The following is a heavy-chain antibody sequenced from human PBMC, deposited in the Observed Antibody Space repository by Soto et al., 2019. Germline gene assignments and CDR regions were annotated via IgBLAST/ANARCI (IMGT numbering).Heavy chain of an antibody. V-gene: IGHV5-51*01. CDR2: IYPGDSDT. CDR3: ATDTNTAAGTPPYYYYGMDV. D-gene: IGHD6-13*01. CDR1: GYSFTSYW. J-gene: IGHJ6*02. Sequence: GASLKISCKGSGYSFTSYWIGWVRQMPGKGLEWMGIIYPGDSDTSYSPSFQGQVTISADKSISTAYLQWSSLKASDTAMYYCATDTNTAAGTPPYYYYGMDVWGQGTTVTVSS.